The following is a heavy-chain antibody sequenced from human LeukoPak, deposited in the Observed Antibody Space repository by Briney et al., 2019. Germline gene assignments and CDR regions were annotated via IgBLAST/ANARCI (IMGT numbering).Heavy chain of an antibody. Sequence: GGSLRLSCAASGFTFSTHAMIWVRQGPGKGLDWVSGIDGSGTSTYHADSVKGRFTISRDNSRNTLYLQMNSLRAEDTAVYYCAKDRVAGYWYIDLWGRGTLVTVSS. CDR1: GFTFSTHA. D-gene: IGHD6-19*01. CDR3: AKDRVAGYWYIDL. V-gene: IGHV3-23*01. CDR2: IDGSGTST. J-gene: IGHJ2*01.